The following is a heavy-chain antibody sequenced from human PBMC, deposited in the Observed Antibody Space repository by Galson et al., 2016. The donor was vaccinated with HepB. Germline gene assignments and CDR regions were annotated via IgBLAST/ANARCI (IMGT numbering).Heavy chain of an antibody. J-gene: IGHJ4*02. Sequence: LRLSCAASGFIFSRYWMTWVRQAPGKGLEWVANINQDGSVRYYVDSVKGRFTISRDNAKSSVYLQMNSLRAEDTAVYYCARAIGAADAYWGQGTLVIVSS. V-gene: IGHV3-7*01. D-gene: IGHD6-13*01. CDR1: GFIFSRYW. CDR2: INQDGSVR. CDR3: ARAIGAADAY.